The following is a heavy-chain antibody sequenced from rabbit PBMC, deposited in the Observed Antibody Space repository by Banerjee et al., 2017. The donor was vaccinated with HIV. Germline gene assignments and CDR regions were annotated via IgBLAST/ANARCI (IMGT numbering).Heavy chain of an antibody. J-gene: IGHJ4*01. D-gene: IGHD2-1*01. CDR3: ARAMATMTMVMNL. V-gene: IGHV1S39*01. CDR1: GFDFSSYYM. CDR2: IDPVFGST. Sequence: QEQLKESGGGLVQPGGSLKLSCKASGFDFSSYYMSWVRQAPGKGLEWIGYIDPVFGSTYYASWVNGRFAISKTSSTTVTLQMTSLTAADTATYFCARAMATMTMVMNLWGPGTLVTVS.